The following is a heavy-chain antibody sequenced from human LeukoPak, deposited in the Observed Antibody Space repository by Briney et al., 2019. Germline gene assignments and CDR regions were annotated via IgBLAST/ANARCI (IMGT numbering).Heavy chain of an antibody. CDR1: GYTFTGYY. D-gene: IGHD3-3*01. V-gene: IGHV1-2*06. CDR2: INPNSGGT. Sequence: ASVKVSCKASGYTFTGYYMHWVRQAPGQGLEWMGRINPNSGGTNYPQKFQGRVTMTRDTSISTAYMELSRLRSDDTAVYYCARDRSYDFWGGYFDYWGQGTLVTVSS. J-gene: IGHJ4*02. CDR3: ARDRSYDFWGGYFDY.